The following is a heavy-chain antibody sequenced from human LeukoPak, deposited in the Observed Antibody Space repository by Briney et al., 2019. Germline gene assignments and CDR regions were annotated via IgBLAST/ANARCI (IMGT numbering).Heavy chain of an antibody. D-gene: IGHD3-3*01. Sequence: SETLSLTCAVSGGSITSTIWWSWVRQPPGKGLEWIGEIYHSGSTNYNPSLESRVTMSVDKSKSQFSLKLSSVTAADTAVYYCASRSSIWSGYQDTLYYFDSWGQGTLVTVSS. CDR2: IYHSGST. V-gene: IGHV4-4*02. CDR3: ASRSSIWSGYQDTLYYFDS. CDR1: GGSITSTIW. J-gene: IGHJ4*02.